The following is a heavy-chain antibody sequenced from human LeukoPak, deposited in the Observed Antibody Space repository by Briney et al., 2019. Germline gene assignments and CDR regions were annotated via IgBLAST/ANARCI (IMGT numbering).Heavy chain of an antibody. CDR3: ARDQPGTYTMSST. CDR2: VSGEQTDK. J-gene: IGHJ5*02. Sequence: PGGSLRLSCVASGFTFVHFSMRWVRQAPGKGLEWVAFVSGEQTDKYYADSVKGRFTISRDNSRNTLFLEMNSLRPDDTAVYYCARDQPGTYTMSSTWGQGTLVTVSS. CDR1: GFTFVHFS. V-gene: IGHV3-30*04. D-gene: IGHD7-27*01.